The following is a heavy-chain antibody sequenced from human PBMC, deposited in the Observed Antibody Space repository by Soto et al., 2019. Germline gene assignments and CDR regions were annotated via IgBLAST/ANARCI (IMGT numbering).Heavy chain of an antibody. D-gene: IGHD4-17*01. Sequence: SETLSLTCSVSGASISSYYWSWIRQPPGKGLQWIGYIYYSGSTNYNPSLKSRVTISVDTSKNQFSLKLSSVTAADTAVYYCARDRYGDYVFDYSGQGTLVTVSS. CDR1: GASISSYY. J-gene: IGHJ4*02. V-gene: IGHV4-59*01. CDR3: ARDRYGDYVFDY. CDR2: IYYSGST.